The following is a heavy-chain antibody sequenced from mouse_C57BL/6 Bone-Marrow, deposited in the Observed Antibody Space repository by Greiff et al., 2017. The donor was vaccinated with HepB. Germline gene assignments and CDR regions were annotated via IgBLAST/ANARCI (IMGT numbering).Heavy chain of an antibody. D-gene: IGHD1-2*01. CDR2: IDPVNGDT. V-gene: IGHV14-4*01. J-gene: IGHJ3*01. CDR1: GFNIKDDY. Sequence: VQLKQSGAELVRPGASLKLSCTASGFNIKDDYMHWVKQRPEKGLEWIGWIDPVNGDTEYASKFQGKATITADTSSNTASLQLSSLTSEDTAVYYCNTSESYYGRPDWGQGTLVTVS. CDR3: NTSESYYGRPD.